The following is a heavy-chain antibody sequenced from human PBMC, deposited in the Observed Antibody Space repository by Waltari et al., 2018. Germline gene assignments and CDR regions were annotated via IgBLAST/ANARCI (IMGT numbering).Heavy chain of an antibody. CDR3: ARDHLGYSYDS. CDR2: MKQDGSEK. D-gene: IGHD5-18*01. CDR1: GFPFSSYG. Sequence: EVQLVESGGGLVQPGGPLRLSCAASGFPFSSYGLIWVRQAPGKGLEWVANMKQDGSEKNYVDSVKGRFTISRDNAKNSLYLQMNSLRAEDTAVYYCARDHLGYSYDSWGQGTLVTVSS. V-gene: IGHV3-7*01. J-gene: IGHJ4*02.